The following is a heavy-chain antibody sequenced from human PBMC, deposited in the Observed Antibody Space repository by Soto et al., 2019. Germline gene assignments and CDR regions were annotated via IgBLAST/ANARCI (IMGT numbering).Heavy chain of an antibody. CDR3: AKGKVGTIKYYWMDV. CDR2: ISWNRGDI. CDR1: GFMFEDYA. D-gene: IGHD3-10*01. V-gene: IGHV3-9*01. J-gene: IGHJ6*02. Sequence: EVELVESGGGLVQPGRSLPLACAASGFMFEDYAMHWVRQVPGKGLEWVSGISWNRGDIAYVDSVKGRFTISRDNAKKSLNLQMNSLGPEDTALYYCAKGKVGTIKYYWMDVWGQGTMVIVSS.